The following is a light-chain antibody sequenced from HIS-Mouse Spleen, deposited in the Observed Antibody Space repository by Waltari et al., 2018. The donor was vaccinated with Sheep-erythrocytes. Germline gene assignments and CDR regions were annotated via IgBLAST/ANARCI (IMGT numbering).Light chain of an antibody. V-gene: IGKV1-9*01. Sequence: DIQLTQSPSFLSASVGDRVTITCRAIQGISSYLAWYQQKPWKAPKLLIYAASTLQSGVPSRFSGSGSGTEFTLTISSLQPEDFATYYCQQLNSYPHTFGQGTKLEIK. CDR1: QGISSY. CDR2: AAS. CDR3: QQLNSYPHT. J-gene: IGKJ2*01.